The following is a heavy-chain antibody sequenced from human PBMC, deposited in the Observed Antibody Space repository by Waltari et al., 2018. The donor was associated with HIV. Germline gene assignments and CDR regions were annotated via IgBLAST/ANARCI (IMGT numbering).Heavy chain of an antibody. D-gene: IGHD1-1*01. J-gene: IGHJ6*02. CDR1: GYTLTELS. V-gene: IGHV1-24*01. CDR2: FDPEYDET. Sequence: QVQLIQSGAEMKKPGASVKVSCKVFGYTLTELSMHWVGQAPGKGREWMGGFDPEYDETIYAQKFQGRVTMTDDTSTDSAYMELSSLTSEDTAVYYCATGGVTTSIQLYDLDVWGQGTTVTVSS. CDR3: ATGGVTTSIQLYDLDV.